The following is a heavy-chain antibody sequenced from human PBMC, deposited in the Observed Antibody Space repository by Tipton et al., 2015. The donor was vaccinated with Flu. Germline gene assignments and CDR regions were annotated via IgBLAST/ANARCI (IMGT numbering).Heavy chain of an antibody. V-gene: IGHV4-61*02. CDR1: GNFIRSGSFY. J-gene: IGHJ5*02. Sequence: TLSLTCTVSGNFIRSGSFYWSWIRQPAGQGLEWIGRVYIGGSTSYNPSLKSRVTMLIDTSKKQFSLELRSVTAADTAVYFCARRDFSNYVSEPKNWFDLWGQGTLVTVSS. CDR2: VYIGGST. D-gene: IGHD4-11*01. CDR3: ARRDFSNYVSEPKNWFDL.